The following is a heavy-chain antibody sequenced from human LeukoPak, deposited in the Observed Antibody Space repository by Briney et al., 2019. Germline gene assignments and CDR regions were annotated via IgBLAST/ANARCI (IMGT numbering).Heavy chain of an antibody. CDR2: ISSSTSNI. CDR3: AVGATRTPLDY. CDR1: KFTFASYS. Sequence: GGSLRLSCAASKFTFASYSMNWVRQAPGKGLEWVSFISSSTSNIYYADSVKGRFTISRDNSKNTLYLQMNSLRAEDTAVYYCAVGATRTPLDYWGQGTLVTVSS. J-gene: IGHJ4*02. V-gene: IGHV3-48*01. D-gene: IGHD1-26*01.